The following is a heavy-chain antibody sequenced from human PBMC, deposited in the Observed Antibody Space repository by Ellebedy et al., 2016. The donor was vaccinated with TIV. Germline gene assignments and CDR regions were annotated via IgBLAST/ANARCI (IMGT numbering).Heavy chain of an antibody. J-gene: IGHJ2*01. CDR1: GFTFSSYG. D-gene: IGHD4-23*01. CDR3: ARAPGYGGNFRRWYFDL. CDR2: IWYDGSNK. Sequence: GESLKISCAASGFTFSSYGMHWVRQAPGKGLEWVAVIWYDGSNKYYADSVKGRFTISRDNSKNTLYLQMNSLRAEDTAVYYCARAPGYGGNFRRWYFDLWGRGTLVTVSS. V-gene: IGHV3-33*01.